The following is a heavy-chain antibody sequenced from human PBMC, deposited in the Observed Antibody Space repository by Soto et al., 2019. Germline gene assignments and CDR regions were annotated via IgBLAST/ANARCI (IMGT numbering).Heavy chain of an antibody. CDR3: AREGDDSHAAFNWLDP. CDR2: IIPIFGIP. CDR1: GGTFSSHV. J-gene: IGHJ5*02. Sequence: QGQLVQSGAEVKKPGSSVKVSCKAAGGTFSSHVISWVRQAPGQGLEWMGGIIPIFGIPHYAQKFQGRVTITADDSTSTAYMELSSLRSDDTAVYYCAREGDDSHAAFNWLDPWGQGTLVTVSS. D-gene: IGHD5-18*01. V-gene: IGHV1-69*01.